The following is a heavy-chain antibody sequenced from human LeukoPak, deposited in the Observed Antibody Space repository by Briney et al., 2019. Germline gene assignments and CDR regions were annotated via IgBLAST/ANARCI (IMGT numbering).Heavy chain of an antibody. V-gene: IGHV4-59*01. Sequence: SETLSLTCTVSGGSISSSYWSWIRQPPGKGLDWIGYIHYSGSTHYNPSLTSRVTISVDTSKNQFSLKLSSVIAADTAVYYCARANRDNNGYYYSFDYWGQGTLVTVSS. CDR2: IHYSGST. CDR3: ARANRDNNGYYYSFDY. D-gene: IGHD3-22*01. J-gene: IGHJ4*02. CDR1: GGSISSSY.